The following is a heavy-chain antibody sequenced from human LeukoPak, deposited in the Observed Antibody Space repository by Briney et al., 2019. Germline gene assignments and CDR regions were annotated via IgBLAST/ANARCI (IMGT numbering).Heavy chain of an antibody. CDR2: ISAYNGNT. D-gene: IGHD5/OR15-5a*01. J-gene: IGHJ6*02. V-gene: IGHV1-18*01. CDR3: ARDLQDKVWLGAVYYYYGMDV. CDR1: GYTFTSYG. Sequence: ASVKVSCKASGYTFTSYGISWVRQAPGQGLEWMGWISAYNGNTNYAQKLQGRVTMTTDTSTSTAYMELRSLRSDDTAVYYCARDLQDKVWLGAVYYYYGMDVWDQGTTVTVSS.